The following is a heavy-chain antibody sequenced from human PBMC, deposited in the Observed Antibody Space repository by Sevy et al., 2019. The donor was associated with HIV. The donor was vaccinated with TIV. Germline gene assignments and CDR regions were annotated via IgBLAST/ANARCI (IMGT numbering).Heavy chain of an antibody. CDR2: VSPTSLST. CDR1: GFSFSNYV. D-gene: IGHD3-16*01. J-gene: IGHJ4*01. CDR3: AKLHSRMIPGNGALDY. V-gene: IGHV3-23*01. Sequence: GGSLRRSCTASGFSFSNYVMAWVRQAPGKGLEWVSSVSPTSLSTYYAESVKGRFTISRDNSKNTLYLQMNSLRAEDTAIYYCAKLHSRMIPGNGALDYWGRGTLVTVSS.